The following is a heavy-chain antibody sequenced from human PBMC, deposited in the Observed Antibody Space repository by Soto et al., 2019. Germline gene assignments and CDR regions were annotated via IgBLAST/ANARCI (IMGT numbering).Heavy chain of an antibody. CDR1: GFTFSSYS. CDR3: ARDQPGYSYGYGLGY. V-gene: IGHV3-21*01. Sequence: EVQLVESGGGLVKPGGSLRLSCAASGFTFSSYSMNRVRQAPGKGLEWVSSISSSSSYIYYADSVKGRFTISRDNAKNSLYLQMNSLRAEDTAVYYCARDQPGYSYGYGLGYWGQGTLVTVS. CDR2: ISSSSSYI. D-gene: IGHD5-18*01. J-gene: IGHJ4*02.